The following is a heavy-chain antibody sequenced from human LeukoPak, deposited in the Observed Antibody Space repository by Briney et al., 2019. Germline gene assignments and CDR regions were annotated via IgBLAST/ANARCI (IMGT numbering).Heavy chain of an antibody. CDR1: GGSISSSSYY. V-gene: IGHV4-39*01. Sequence: SETLSLTCTVSGGSISSSSYYWGWIRQPPGTGLEWIGSIYYSGSTYYNPSLKSRVTISVDTSKNQFSLKLSSVTAADTAVYYCARPSNDSSGPDAFDIWGQGTMVTVSS. D-gene: IGHD3-22*01. CDR3: ARPSNDSSGPDAFDI. J-gene: IGHJ3*02. CDR2: IYYSGST.